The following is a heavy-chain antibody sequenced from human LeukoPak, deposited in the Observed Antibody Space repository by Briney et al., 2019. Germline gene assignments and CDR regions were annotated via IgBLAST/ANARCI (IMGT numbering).Heavy chain of an antibody. CDR3: VRYSGDADY. Sequence: PGGSLRLSRTASGFTFDNYAMSWFRQAPGKGLEWVGFIRSKTYGGTTEYAASVKGRFTISRDDSKSIAYLQMTSLKSEDTAVYYCVRYSGDADYWGQGTLVTVSS. CDR1: GFTFDNYA. CDR2: IRSKTYGGTT. D-gene: IGHD5-12*01. V-gene: IGHV3-49*03. J-gene: IGHJ4*02.